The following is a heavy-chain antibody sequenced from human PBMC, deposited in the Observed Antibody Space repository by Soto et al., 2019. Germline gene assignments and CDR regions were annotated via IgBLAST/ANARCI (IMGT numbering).Heavy chain of an antibody. Sequence: DVQLVESGGGLVKPGGSLRLSCAASGFTFSSYSMNWVRQAPGKGLEWVSAIISSSSYIYYADSVKGLFTISRDNAKNSLYLQMNSLRAEDTAVYYCASLTYDYIWGSYRSRLGGDTFDIWGQGTMVTVSS. CDR1: GFTFSSYS. J-gene: IGHJ3*02. D-gene: IGHD3-16*02. CDR3: ASLTYDYIWGSYRSRLGGDTFDI. V-gene: IGHV3-21*01. CDR2: IISSSSYI.